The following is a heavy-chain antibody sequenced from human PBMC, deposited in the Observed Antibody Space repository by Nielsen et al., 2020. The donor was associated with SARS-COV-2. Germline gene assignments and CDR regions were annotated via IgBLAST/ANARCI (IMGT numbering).Heavy chain of an antibody. CDR3: AKVYLSGSYRPPREAFDV. Sequence: GESLKISCAASGFSFAEYGMHWVRQAPGKGPEWVAATSYDGGFKDYGNSVKGRFAVSRDNSQNMLYLQMNRLRPEDTAVYYCAKVYLSGSYRPPREAFDVWGQGTKVTVSS. V-gene: IGHV3-30*18. D-gene: IGHD1-26*01. CDR1: GFSFAEYG. CDR2: TSYDGGFK. J-gene: IGHJ3*01.